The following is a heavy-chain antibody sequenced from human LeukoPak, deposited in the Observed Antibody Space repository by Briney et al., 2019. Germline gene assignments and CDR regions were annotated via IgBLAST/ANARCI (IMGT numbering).Heavy chain of an antibody. V-gene: IGHV4-59*01. Sequence: SETLSLTCTVSGGSISSYYWSWIRQPPGKGLEWIGYIYYSGSTNYNPSLKSRVIISVDTSKNQFSLKLSSVTAADTAVYYCATHCSSTSCYGGAFDIRGQGTMVTVSS. CDR3: ATHCSSTSCYGGAFDI. CDR2: IYYSGST. J-gene: IGHJ3*02. CDR1: GGSISSYY. D-gene: IGHD2-2*01.